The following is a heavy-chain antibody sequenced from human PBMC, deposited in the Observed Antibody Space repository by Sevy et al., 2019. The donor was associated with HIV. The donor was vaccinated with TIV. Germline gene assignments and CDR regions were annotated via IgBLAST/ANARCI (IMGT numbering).Heavy chain of an antibody. Sequence: GGSLRLSCAASGFSFDDYGMHWVGQAPGKGLELVSGISWNSGNIAYADSVKGRFTISRDNAKNSLYLQMYSLRPEDTALYYCAKAPSTALIGAFDIWGQGSMVTVSS. CDR1: GFSFDDYG. V-gene: IGHV3-9*01. J-gene: IGHJ3*02. D-gene: IGHD1-1*01. CDR2: ISWNSGNI. CDR3: AKAPSTALIGAFDI.